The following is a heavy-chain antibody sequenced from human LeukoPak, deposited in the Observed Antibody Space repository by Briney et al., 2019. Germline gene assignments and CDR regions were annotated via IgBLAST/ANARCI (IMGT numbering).Heavy chain of an antibody. D-gene: IGHD3-10*01. J-gene: IGHJ4*02. Sequence: GGSLRLSCAASGFTFSTHWMSWVRQAPGKGLEWVANIKQDGSEKFYVDSVKGRFTISRDNAKNSLYLQMNSLRVEDTAVYYCAREIFGELDYWGQGTPVTVSS. CDR3: AREIFGELDY. V-gene: IGHV3-7*01. CDR1: GFTFSTHW. CDR2: IKQDGSEK.